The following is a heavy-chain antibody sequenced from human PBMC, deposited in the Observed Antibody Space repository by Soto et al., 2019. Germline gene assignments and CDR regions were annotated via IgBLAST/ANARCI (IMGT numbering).Heavy chain of an antibody. Sequence: QVQLVESGGGVVQPGRSLRLSCAASGFTFSSYGMHWVRQAPGKGLEWVAVISYDGSNKYYADSVKGRFTISRDNSKNTLYLQMNSLRAEDTAVYYCAKLLAAAGRREDYWGQGTLVTVSS. V-gene: IGHV3-30*18. D-gene: IGHD6-13*01. J-gene: IGHJ4*02. CDR2: ISYDGSNK. CDR1: GFTFSSYG. CDR3: AKLLAAAGRREDY.